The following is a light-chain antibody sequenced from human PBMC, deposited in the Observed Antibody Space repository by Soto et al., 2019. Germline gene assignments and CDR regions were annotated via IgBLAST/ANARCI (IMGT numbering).Light chain of an antibody. V-gene: IGKV1-17*01. CDR2: AAS. CDR3: LQQNSYPLT. Sequence: DIQMTQSPSSLSAYVVSRVTIACRASQGIRNDLCWYQQKPGKAAKRLIYAASSLQSGVPSRFIGSRSSTEFTLTISSLQPADFVTYYCLQQNSYPLTFGGGTKVDI. CDR1: QGIRND. J-gene: IGKJ4*02.